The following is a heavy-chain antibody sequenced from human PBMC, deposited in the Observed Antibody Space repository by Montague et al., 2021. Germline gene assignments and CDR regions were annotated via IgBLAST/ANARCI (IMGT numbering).Heavy chain of an antibody. Sequence: SLRLSCAASGLTFSSYAMHWVRQAPGKGLEWVAVTWYDGNNKYYADSVKGRFTISRDNSKNTLYLQMNSLRAEDTAIYYCAKNPKKGYYYYMDVWGKGTTVTVSS. CDR3: AKNPKKGYYYYMDV. CDR2: TWYDGNNK. V-gene: IGHV3-33*06. CDR1: GLTFSSYA. J-gene: IGHJ6*03.